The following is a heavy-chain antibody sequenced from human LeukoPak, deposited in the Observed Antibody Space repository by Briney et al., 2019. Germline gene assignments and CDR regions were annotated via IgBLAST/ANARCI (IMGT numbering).Heavy chain of an antibody. CDR3: ARNHYGSVDY. Sequence: GSLRLSCAASGFTFSDYYMTWIRQAPGKGLEWPSYISGSGSYTNYADSVKGRFTTSRDNAKNSLYLQMNSLRPEDTAVYYCARNHYGSVDYWGQGTLVTVSS. V-gene: IGHV3-11*06. CDR2: ISGSGSYT. D-gene: IGHD3-10*01. J-gene: IGHJ4*02. CDR1: GFTFSDYY.